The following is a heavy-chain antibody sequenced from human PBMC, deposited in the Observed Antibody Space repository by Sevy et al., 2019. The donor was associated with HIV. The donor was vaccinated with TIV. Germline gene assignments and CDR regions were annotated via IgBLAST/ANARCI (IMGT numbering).Heavy chain of an antibody. D-gene: IGHD3-16*01. Sequence: GGSLRLSCAASGFTFDDYGMHWVRQAPGKGLEWVSGISWNSGKIAYLDSVKGRFTISRDNAKNSLFLQMNSLRPEDTAFYYCAKDTFSCLDYDDAFAMWGQGTMVTVSS. CDR2: ISWNSGKI. V-gene: IGHV3-9*01. CDR3: AKDTFSCLDYDDAFAM. J-gene: IGHJ3*02. CDR1: GFTFDDYG.